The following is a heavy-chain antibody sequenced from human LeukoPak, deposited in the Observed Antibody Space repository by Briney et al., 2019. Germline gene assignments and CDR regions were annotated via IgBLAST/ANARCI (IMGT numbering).Heavy chain of an antibody. CDR3: ARFTRRYSGDY. V-gene: IGHV3-7*03. J-gene: IGHJ4*02. CDR2: IKDDGSE. D-gene: IGHD1-26*01. CDR1: GFNFNNYW. Sequence: GGPLRLSCAASGFNFNNYWMSWLRQAPGKGLEWVANIKDDGSEEYVDSVKGRFTIVRDNAYNSLYLQMNSLRVEDTAIYFCARFTRRYSGDYWGQGTLVSVSS.